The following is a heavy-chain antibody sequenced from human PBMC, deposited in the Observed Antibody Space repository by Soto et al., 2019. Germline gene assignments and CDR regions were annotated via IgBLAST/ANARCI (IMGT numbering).Heavy chain of an antibody. CDR3: TRGYSGVSIYGFDI. J-gene: IGHJ3*02. V-gene: IGHV3-72*01. CDR1: GSGFSDQY. Sequence: EVQLVESGGVLVQPGGSLRLSCVASGSGFSDQYMDWVRQAPGKGLEWVGRTANKVNSYTTEYAASVKGRFSISRDDSKNSLYLQMNGLKTEDTAIYFCTRGYSGVSIYGFDICGQGTMVTVSS. CDR2: TANKVNSYTT. D-gene: IGHD6-25*01.